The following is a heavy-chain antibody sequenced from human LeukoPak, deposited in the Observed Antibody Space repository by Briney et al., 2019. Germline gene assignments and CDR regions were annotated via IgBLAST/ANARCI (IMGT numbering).Heavy chain of an antibody. CDR2: IRYDGSNK. Sequence: GGSLRLSCAASGFTFSSYGMHWVRQAPGKGLEWVAFIRYDGSNKYYADSVKGRFTISRDNSKNTLYLQMNGLRAEDTAVYYCAKDSPPYDSSGRFDYWGQGTLVTVSS. CDR3: AKDSPPYDSSGRFDY. D-gene: IGHD3-22*01. V-gene: IGHV3-30*02. CDR1: GFTFSSYG. J-gene: IGHJ4*02.